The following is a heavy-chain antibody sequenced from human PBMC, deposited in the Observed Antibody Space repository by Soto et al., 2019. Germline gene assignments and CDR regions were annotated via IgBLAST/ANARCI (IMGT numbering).Heavy chain of an antibody. CDR2: ISGSGGST. V-gene: IGHV3-23*01. D-gene: IGHD4-17*01. Sequence: GGSLRLSCAASGLTLSSFWMSWVRQAPGKGLEWVSVISGSGGSTYYADAVRGRFTISRDNSKNTLYLQMNSLRAEDTAVYYCAKRTVGWYFDLWGRGTLVTVSS. CDR1: GLTLSSFW. J-gene: IGHJ2*01. CDR3: AKRTVGWYFDL.